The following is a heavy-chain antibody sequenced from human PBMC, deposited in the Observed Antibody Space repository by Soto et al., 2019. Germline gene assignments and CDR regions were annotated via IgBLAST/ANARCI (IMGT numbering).Heavy chain of an antibody. Sequence: KSSETLSLTCTVSGDSISSGNKYWSWIRQPPGKGLEWIGYIFSSGTTYYNPSLKSRLTMSLDASQNQFPLKLNSLTDADTAVYFCARVPSPFDYYYAMDVWGQGTTVTVSS. D-gene: IGHD3-16*01. V-gene: IGHV4-30-4*01. CDR1: GDSISSGNKY. CDR2: IFSSGTT. J-gene: IGHJ6*02. CDR3: ARVPSPFDYYYAMDV.